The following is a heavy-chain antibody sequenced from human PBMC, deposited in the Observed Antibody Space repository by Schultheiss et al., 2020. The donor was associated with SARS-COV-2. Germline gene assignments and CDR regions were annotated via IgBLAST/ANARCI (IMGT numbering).Heavy chain of an antibody. Sequence: SETLSLTCAVYGGSFSGYYWSWIRQPAGKGLEWIGSIYYSGSTYYNPSLKSRVTISVDTSKNQFSLKLSSVTAADTAVYYCARQGTRGGSSSRWFDPWGQGTLVTVSS. CDR2: IYYSGST. D-gene: IGHD6-6*01. CDR3: ARQGTRGGSSSRWFDP. V-gene: IGHV4-59*05. CDR1: GGSFSGYY. J-gene: IGHJ5*02.